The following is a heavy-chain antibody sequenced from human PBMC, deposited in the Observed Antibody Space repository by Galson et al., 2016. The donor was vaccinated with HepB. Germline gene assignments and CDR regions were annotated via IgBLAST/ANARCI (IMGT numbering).Heavy chain of an antibody. J-gene: IGHJ4*02. CDR3: AHLYFNPLLPFLKSRGVTQTSRYFFDH. CDR1: GFSLTTRGVG. Sequence: PALVKPTQTLTLTCTFSGFSLTTRGVGVGWIRQPPGKALEWLALIYWNDDRRYNPSLKTSLTVTKDTSRNQVVLTMTNMDPADTATYFCAHLYFNPLLPFLKSRGVTQTSRYFFDHWGQGTLVTVSS. V-gene: IGHV2-5*01. CDR2: IYWNDDR. D-gene: IGHD3-3*01.